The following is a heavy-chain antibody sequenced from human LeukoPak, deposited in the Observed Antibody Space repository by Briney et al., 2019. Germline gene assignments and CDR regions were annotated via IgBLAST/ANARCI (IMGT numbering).Heavy chain of an antibody. Sequence: ASVKVSCKASGYTFTSYGISWVRQAPGQGLEWMGWISAYNGNTNYAQKLQGRVTMTTDTPTSTAYMELRSLRSDDTAVYYCARVLRDNSGSYYDYWGQGTLVTVSS. J-gene: IGHJ4*02. V-gene: IGHV1-18*01. CDR3: ARVLRDNSGSYYDY. CDR1: GYTFTSYG. D-gene: IGHD1-26*01. CDR2: ISAYNGNT.